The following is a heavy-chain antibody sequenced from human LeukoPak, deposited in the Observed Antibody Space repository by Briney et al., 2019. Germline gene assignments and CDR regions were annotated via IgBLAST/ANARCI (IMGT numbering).Heavy chain of an antibody. J-gene: IGHJ5*02. V-gene: IGHV4-34*01. CDR2: INHSGST. Sequence: PSETLSLTCAVYGGSFSGYYWSWIRQPPGKGLEWIGEINHSGSTNYNPSLKSRVTISVDTSKNQFSLKLSSVTAADTAVYYCARELVEDRVSNWFDPWGQGTLVTVSS. CDR3: ARELVEDRVSNWFDP. D-gene: IGHD6-6*01. CDR1: GGSFSGYY.